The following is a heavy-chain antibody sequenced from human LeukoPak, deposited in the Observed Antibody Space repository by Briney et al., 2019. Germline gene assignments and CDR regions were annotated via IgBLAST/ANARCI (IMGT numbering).Heavy chain of an antibody. J-gene: IGHJ4*02. Sequence: ASVKVSCKASGYTFTGYYMHWVRQAPGQGLEWMGWINPNSGGTNYAQKFQGRVTMTRDTSISTAYMELSRLRSDDTAVYYCARGPGDYYGSGSYYRPRVYFDYWGQGTLVTVSS. D-gene: IGHD3-10*01. CDR2: INPNSGGT. CDR1: GYTFTGYY. V-gene: IGHV1-2*02. CDR3: ARGPGDYYGSGSYYRPRVYFDY.